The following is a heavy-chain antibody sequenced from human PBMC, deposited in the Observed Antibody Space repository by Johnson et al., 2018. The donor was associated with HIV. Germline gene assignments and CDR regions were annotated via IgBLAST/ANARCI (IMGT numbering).Heavy chain of an antibody. CDR1: GSNFDDYG. D-gene: IGHD6-13*01. CDR3: AKDIAAAGTDAFDI. CDR2: ISWNSGSI. V-gene: IGHV3-20*04. J-gene: IGHJ3*02. Sequence: VQLVESGGGVARPGGSLRLSCAASGSNFDDYGMSWVRQAPGKGLEWVSGISWNSGSIGYAASVKGRFTISSDNAKNSLYLQMNSLRAEDTALYYCAKDIAAAGTDAFDIWGQGTMVTVSS.